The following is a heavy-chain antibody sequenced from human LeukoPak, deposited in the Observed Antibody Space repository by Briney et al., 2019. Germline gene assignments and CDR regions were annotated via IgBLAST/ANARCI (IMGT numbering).Heavy chain of an antibody. J-gene: IGHJ4*02. CDR1: GYTFTGYY. Sequence: ASVKVSCKASGYTFTGYYMHWVRQAPGQGLEWMGWINPNSGGTNYAQKFRGRVTMTRDTSISTAYMELSRLRSDDTAVYYCARDLIVVVPAAIGYWGQGTLVTVSS. CDR3: ARDLIVVVPAAIGY. D-gene: IGHD2-2*01. CDR2: INPNSGGT. V-gene: IGHV1-2*02.